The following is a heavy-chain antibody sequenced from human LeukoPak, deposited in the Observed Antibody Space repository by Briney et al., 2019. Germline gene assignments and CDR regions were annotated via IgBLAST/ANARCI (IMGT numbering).Heavy chain of an antibody. CDR3: ARDPSPDFDY. Sequence: PGGSLRLSCAASGFTVSSNYMNWVRQAPGKGLEWVSVIYSGGTTYYADSVKGRFTISRDNSKNKLYLQMNRLRGDDTAVYYCARDPSPDFDYWGQGTLVTVSS. D-gene: IGHD6-6*01. J-gene: IGHJ4*02. CDR2: IYSGGTT. CDR1: GFTVSSNY. V-gene: IGHV3-53*05.